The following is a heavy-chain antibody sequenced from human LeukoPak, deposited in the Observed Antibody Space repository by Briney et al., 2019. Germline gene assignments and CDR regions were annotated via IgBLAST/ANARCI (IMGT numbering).Heavy chain of an antibody. CDR2: MSFDGKNT. Sequence: GGSLRLSCAASGFTFSTYVIHWVRQAPGKGLDWVAVMSFDGKNTYYADSVKGRFTVSRDHSKNTLYLQMNSLRPEDTAVYYCAREGFYGSGSSPTFYFDYWGQGTLVTVSS. CDR3: AREGFYGSGSSPTFYFDY. D-gene: IGHD3-10*01. J-gene: IGHJ4*02. V-gene: IGHV3-30*04. CDR1: GFTFSTYV.